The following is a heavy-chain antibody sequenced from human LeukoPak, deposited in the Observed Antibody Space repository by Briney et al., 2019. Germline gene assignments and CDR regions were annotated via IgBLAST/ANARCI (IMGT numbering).Heavy chain of an antibody. V-gene: IGHV3-74*01. D-gene: IGHD4-17*01. CDR1: GLTFSNSW. CDR2: INSDGHTT. CDR3: ASGYGDYVDY. J-gene: IGHJ4*02. Sequence: PGGSLRLSCAAPGLTFSNSWMHWVPQAPGKGLVWVSRINSDGHTTSYADSVKGRFTVSRDNAKNTLYLQMSSLRAEDTAVYYCASGYGDYVDYWGQGTLVTVSS.